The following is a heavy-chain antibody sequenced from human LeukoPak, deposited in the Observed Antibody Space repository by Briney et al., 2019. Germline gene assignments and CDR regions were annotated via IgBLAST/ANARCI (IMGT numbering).Heavy chain of an antibody. CDR1: GGSISNYY. CDR2: IYASGNT. Sequence: PSETLSLTCTVSGGSISNYYWNWIRQPAGKGLEWVGRIYASGNTNYNPSLKSRLTMSMDTSKNQFSLRLNSVSAADTAVYFCAREDPLVAARGLDYWGQGTLVTVSS. D-gene: IGHD2-15*01. J-gene: IGHJ4*02. V-gene: IGHV4-4*07. CDR3: AREDPLVAARGLDY.